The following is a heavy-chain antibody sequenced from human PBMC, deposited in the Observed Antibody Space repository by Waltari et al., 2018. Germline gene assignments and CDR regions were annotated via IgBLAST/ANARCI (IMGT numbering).Heavy chain of an antibody. D-gene: IGHD2-2*01. J-gene: IGHJ5*02. V-gene: IGHV4-34*01. Sequence: QVQLQQWGAGLLKPSETLSLTCAVYGGSFSGYYWSWIRQPPGKGLEWIGEINHRGSTNYNPSLKSRVTISVDTSKNQFSLKLSSVTAADTAVYYCARGGDIVVVPANRFDPWGQGTLVTVSS. CDR1: GGSFSGYY. CDR2: INHRGST. CDR3: ARGGDIVVVPANRFDP.